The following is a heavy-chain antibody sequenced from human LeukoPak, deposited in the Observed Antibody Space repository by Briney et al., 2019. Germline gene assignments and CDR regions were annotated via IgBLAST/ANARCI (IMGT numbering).Heavy chain of an antibody. J-gene: IGHJ5*02. V-gene: IGHV3-48*01. CDR1: GFTFSSYG. D-gene: IGHD2-15*01. CDR3: ARESSVASHNWFDP. CDR2: ISSSSSTI. Sequence: GGSLRLSCAASGFTFSSYGMHWVRQAPGKGLEWVSYISSSSSTIYYADSVKGRFTISRDNAENSLYLQMNSLRAEDTAVYYCARESSVASHNWFDPWGQGTLVTVSS.